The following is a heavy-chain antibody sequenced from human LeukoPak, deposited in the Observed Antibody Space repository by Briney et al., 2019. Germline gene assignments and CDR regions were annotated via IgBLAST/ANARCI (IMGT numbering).Heavy chain of an antibody. CDR1: GFTFSSYA. J-gene: IGHJ2*01. CDR2: ISSNGGST. D-gene: IGHD1-7*01. CDR3: ASSPPTGTTWYFDL. V-gene: IGHV3-64*01. Sequence: PGGSLRLSCAASGFTFSSYAMHWVRQAPGKGLEYVSAISSNGGSTYYANSVKGRFIISRDNSKNTLYLQMGSLRAEDMAVYYCASSPPTGTTWYFDLWGRGTLVTVSS.